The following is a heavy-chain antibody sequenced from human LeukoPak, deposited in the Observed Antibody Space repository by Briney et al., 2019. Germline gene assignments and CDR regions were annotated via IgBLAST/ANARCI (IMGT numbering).Heavy chain of an antibody. CDR3: ARGADRWNYFDY. V-gene: IGHV3-53*01. D-gene: IGHD4-23*01. J-gene: IGHJ4*02. CDR2: IYSGGKT. CDR1: GFTVSSNF. Sequence: SGGSLRLSCAASGFTVSSNFLSWVRQAPGKGLEWVSVIYSGGKTYYADSVKGRFTISRDNSKNTLYPQMNSLRAEDTAVYYCARGADRWNYFDYWGQGTLVTVSS.